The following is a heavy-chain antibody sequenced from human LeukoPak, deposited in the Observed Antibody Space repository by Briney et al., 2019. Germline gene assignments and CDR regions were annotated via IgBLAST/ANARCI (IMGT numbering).Heavy chain of an antibody. CDR2: INHSGST. CDR3: ATRGYYDSSGYYRY. D-gene: IGHD3-22*01. J-gene: IGHJ4*02. Sequence: SETLSLTCAVYGGSFSGYYWSWIRQPPGKGLEWIGEINHSGSTDYNPSLKSRVTISVDTSKNQFSLKLSSVTAADTAVYYCATRGYYDSSGYYRYWGQGTLVTVSS. V-gene: IGHV4-34*01. CDR1: GGSFSGYY.